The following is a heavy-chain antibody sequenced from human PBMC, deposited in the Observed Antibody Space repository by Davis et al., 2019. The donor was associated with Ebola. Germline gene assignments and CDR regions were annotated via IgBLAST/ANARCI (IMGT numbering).Heavy chain of an antibody. J-gene: IGHJ6*02. D-gene: IGHD3-16*02. CDR2: ISGSGGSI. V-gene: IGHV3-23*01. Sequence: GGSLRLSCAASGFTFSSYAMSWVRQAPGKGLEWVSAISGSGGSIYYADSVKGRFTISRDNSKNTLYLQMNSLRAEDTAVYYCAGRGSYRSFYYYGMDVWGQGTTVTVSS. CDR3: AGRGSYRSFYYYGMDV. CDR1: GFTFSSYA.